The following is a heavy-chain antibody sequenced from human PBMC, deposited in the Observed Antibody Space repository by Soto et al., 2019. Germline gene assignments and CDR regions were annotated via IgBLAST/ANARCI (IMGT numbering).Heavy chain of an antibody. V-gene: IGHV3-11*01. CDR1: GFTFSEYS. Sequence: GGSLRLSCSAPGFTFSEYSMSWLRQAPGKGLEWVSYIGGRGITIYYADSGKGRFTISRDNAKNSRYLQMNSLRAEDTAVYYCAREVYDSSGYRRYYFDYWGEGTLVTVSS. D-gene: IGHD3-22*01. CDR3: AREVYDSSGYRRYYFDY. CDR2: IGGRGITI. J-gene: IGHJ4*02.